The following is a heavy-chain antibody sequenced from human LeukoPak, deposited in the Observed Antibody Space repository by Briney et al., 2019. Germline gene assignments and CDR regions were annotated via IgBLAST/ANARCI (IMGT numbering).Heavy chain of an antibody. CDR2: IYYSGST. V-gene: IGHV4-59*01. D-gene: IGHD3-16*01. Sequence: SETLSLTCTVCGGSISSYYWSWIRQPPGKGLEWIGYIYYSGSTTYSPSLRSRVTISVDTSKNQFSLKLSSVTAADTAVYYCARETSQKGAHYMDVWGKGTTITISS. CDR3: ARETSQKGAHYMDV. J-gene: IGHJ6*03. CDR1: GGSISSYY.